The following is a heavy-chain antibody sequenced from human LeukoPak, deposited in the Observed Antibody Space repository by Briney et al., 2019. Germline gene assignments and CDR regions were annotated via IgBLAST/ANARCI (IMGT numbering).Heavy chain of an antibody. D-gene: IGHD5-12*01. CDR3: ARDASDSGYANYFDY. J-gene: IGHJ4*02. CDR2: IYYSGST. CDR1: GGSISSSSYY. V-gene: IGHV4-39*07. Sequence: PSETLSLTCTVSGGSISSSSYYWGWIRQPPGKGLEWIGSIYYSGSTYYNPSLKSRVTISVDTSKNQFSLKLSSVTAADTAVYYCARDASDSGYANYFDYWGQGTLVTVSS.